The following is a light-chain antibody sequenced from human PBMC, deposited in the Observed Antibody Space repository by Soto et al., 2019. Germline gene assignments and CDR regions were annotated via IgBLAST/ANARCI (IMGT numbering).Light chain of an antibody. CDR2: DVS. V-gene: IGLV2-14*01. Sequence: QSALTQPASVSGSPGQSITISCTGTSSDVGGYNYVSWYQQHPGKAPKLMIYDVSNRPSGVSNRFSGSKSGNTASLTISGLQAYDEADYYCSSYTSSSTRVFGGGTKLTVL. CDR3: SSYTSSSTRV. J-gene: IGLJ2*01. CDR1: SSDVGGYNY.